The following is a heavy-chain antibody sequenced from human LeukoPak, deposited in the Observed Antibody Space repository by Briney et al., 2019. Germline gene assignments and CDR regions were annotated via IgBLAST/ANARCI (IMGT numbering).Heavy chain of an antibody. J-gene: IGHJ4*02. V-gene: IGHV3-7*03. CDR2: IKPDESEK. CDR1: GFTFSSYW. D-gene: IGHD5-12*01. CDR3: AKLVGRGSGYFSFVDY. Sequence: GGSLRLSCAASGFTFSSYWMSWVRQAPGKGLEWVANIKPDESEKFYVDSVKGRFTISRNNAKNSLYLQMNSLRAEDTALYYCAKLVGRGSGYFSFVDYWGQGTLVTVSS.